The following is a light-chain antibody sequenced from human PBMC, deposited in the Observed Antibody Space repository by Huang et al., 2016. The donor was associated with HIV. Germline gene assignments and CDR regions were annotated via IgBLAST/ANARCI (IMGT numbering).Light chain of an antibody. J-gene: IGKJ5*01. CDR2: AAS. Sequence: DIQMTQSPSSLSASVGASVTITCRASQDIDNYLAWYQQKTGKVTKLLIFAASALKSGGPPRFSDRGSGTHFRLKNSSLQPEDVATDYCQKYNSAPLTFGQGTRLEI. CDR1: QDIDNY. CDR3: QKYNSAPLT. V-gene: IGKV1-27*01.